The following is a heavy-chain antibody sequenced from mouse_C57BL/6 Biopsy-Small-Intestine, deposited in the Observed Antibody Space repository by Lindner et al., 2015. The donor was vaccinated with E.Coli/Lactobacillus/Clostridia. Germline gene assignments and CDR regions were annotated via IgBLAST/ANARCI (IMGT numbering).Heavy chain of an antibody. J-gene: IGHJ4*01. Sequence: VQLQESGPELVKPGASVKISCKASGYAFSRSWMNWVKQRPGQGLEWIGAIYPGNSDTSYNQKFKGKAKLTAVTSASTAYMELSSLTNEDFAVYYYTRVGEFITPKAMDYWGQGTSVTVSS. CDR2: IYPGNSDT. V-gene: IGHV1-5*01. CDR3: TRVGEFITPKAMDY. D-gene: IGHD1-1*01. CDR1: GYAFSRSW.